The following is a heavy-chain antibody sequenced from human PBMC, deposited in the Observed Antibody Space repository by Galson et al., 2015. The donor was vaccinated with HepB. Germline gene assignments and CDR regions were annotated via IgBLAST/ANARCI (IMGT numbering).Heavy chain of an antibody. CDR1: GFTFSSYS. D-gene: IGHD3-10*01. CDR2: ISSSSSYI. V-gene: IGHV3-21*01. CDR3: ARAGGSGSYYNGPDY. Sequence: SLRLSCAASGFTFSSYSMNWVRQAPGKGLEWVSSISSSSSYIYYADSVKGRFTISRDNAKNSLYLQMNSLRAEGTAVYYCARAGGSGSYYNGPDYWGQGTLVTVSS. J-gene: IGHJ4*02.